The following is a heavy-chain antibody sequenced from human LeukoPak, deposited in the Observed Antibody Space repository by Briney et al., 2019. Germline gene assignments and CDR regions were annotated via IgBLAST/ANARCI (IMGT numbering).Heavy chain of an antibody. CDR2: VYWDNGE. V-gene: IGHV2-5*02. CDR1: GFSLSILGLI. Sequence: SGPTHVESTEPPTHPRTFSGFSLSILGLILGWIHQSLGTSLKWLALVYWDNGERYSPSLRSRLTITKDTSKKQVVLTMTYMEPVDTATYYCAHRLAGNSNGWLGGYFNYWGQGILVAVS. J-gene: IGHJ4*02. D-gene: IGHD2/OR15-2a*01. CDR3: AHRLAGNSNGWLGGYFNY.